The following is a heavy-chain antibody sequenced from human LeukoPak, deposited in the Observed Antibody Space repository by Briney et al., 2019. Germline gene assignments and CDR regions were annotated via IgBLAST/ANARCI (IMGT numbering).Heavy chain of an antibody. CDR1: GYTFTSYA. Sequence: ASVKVSCKASGYTFTSYAMNWVRQAPGRGLEWMGWINTNTGNPTYAQGFTGRFVFSLDTSVSTAYLQISSLKAEDTAVYYCARVRIYPPRRYNWNDPPLGPFDYWGQGTLVTVSS. J-gene: IGHJ4*02. D-gene: IGHD1-20*01. V-gene: IGHV7-4-1*02. CDR2: INTNTGNP. CDR3: ARVRIYPPRRYNWNDPPLGPFDY.